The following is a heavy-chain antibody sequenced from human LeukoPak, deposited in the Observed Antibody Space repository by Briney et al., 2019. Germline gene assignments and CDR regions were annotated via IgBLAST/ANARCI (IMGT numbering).Heavy chain of an antibody. D-gene: IGHD3-10*01. V-gene: IGHV3-7*01. Sequence: GGSLRLSCAASGFTFSSYWMSWVRQAPGKGLEWVANIKQDGSEKYYVDSVKGRFTISRDNAKNSLYLQMNSLRAEDTAVYYCARNDYYDLGTYHSGFDYWGLGTLVTVSS. J-gene: IGHJ4*02. CDR1: GFTFSSYW. CDR3: ARNDYYDLGTYHSGFDY. CDR2: IKQDGSEK.